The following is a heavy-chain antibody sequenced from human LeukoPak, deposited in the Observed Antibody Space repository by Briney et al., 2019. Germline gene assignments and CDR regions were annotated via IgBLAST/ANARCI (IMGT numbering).Heavy chain of an antibody. J-gene: IGHJ4*02. CDR3: ARHPTRYCSSTSCSLGYFDY. Sequence: SETLSLTCTVSGASISGGDYYWNWIRQPPGKGLEWIGSIYYSGSTYYNPSLKSRVTISVDTSKNQFSLKLSSVTAADTAVYYCARHPTRYCSSTSCSLGYFDYWGQGTLVTVSS. D-gene: IGHD2-2*01. CDR1: GASISGGDYY. CDR2: IYYSGST. V-gene: IGHV4-39*01.